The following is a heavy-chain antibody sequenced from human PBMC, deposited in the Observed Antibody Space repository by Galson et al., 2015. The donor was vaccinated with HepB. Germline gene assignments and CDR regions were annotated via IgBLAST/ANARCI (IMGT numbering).Heavy chain of an antibody. V-gene: IGHV7-4-1*02. Sequence: SVKVSCKASGYTFTSYAMNWVRQAPGQGLEWMGWINTNTGNPTYAQGFTGRFVFSLDTSVSTAYLQISSLKAEDTAVYYCARDPPRARSGYDFGGGGYWGQGTLVTVSS. J-gene: IGHJ4*02. D-gene: IGHD5-12*01. CDR3: ARDPPRARSGYDFGGGGY. CDR1: GYTFTSYA. CDR2: INTNTGNP.